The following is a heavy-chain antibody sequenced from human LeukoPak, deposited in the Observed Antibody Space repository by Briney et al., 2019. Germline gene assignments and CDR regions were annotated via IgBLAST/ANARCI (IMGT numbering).Heavy chain of an antibody. V-gene: IGHV4-59*08. J-gene: IGHJ5*02. CDR3: ARHTDSSGWYNLSWFDP. D-gene: IGHD6-19*01. Sequence: SETLSLTCTVSGGSISSYYWSWIRQPPGKGLEWIGYIYYSGSTNYNPSLKSRVTTSVDTSKNQFSLKLSSVTAADTAVYYCARHTDSSGWYNLSWFDPWGQGTLVTVSS. CDR2: IYYSGST. CDR1: GGSISSYY.